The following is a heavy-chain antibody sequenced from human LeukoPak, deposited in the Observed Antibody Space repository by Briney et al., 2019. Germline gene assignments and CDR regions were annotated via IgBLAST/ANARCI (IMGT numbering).Heavy chain of an antibody. V-gene: IGHV4-61*02. D-gene: IGHD1-1*01. CDR1: GGSINSGTYY. J-gene: IGHJ5*02. CDR2: MYTSGST. CDR3: AKAGTTGIHHWFDP. Sequence: PSQTLSLTCTVSGGSINSGTYYWSWIRQPIGKGLEWIGRMYTSGSTNYNPSLESRVTISVDTSKNQFSLKLSSVTAADTAVYYCAKAGTTGIHHWFDPWGQGNLVTVSS.